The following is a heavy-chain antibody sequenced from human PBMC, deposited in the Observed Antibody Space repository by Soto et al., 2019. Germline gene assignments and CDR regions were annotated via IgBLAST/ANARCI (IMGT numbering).Heavy chain of an antibody. CDR3: ARGAEYQVLSRDYYYGMDV. J-gene: IGHJ6*02. CDR1: GFTLSSYG. V-gene: IGHV3-30*04. CDR2: ISYDGRNK. D-gene: IGHD2-2*01. Sequence: QVQLVESGGGVVQPGRSLRLSCVASGFTLSSYGLHWVRQAPGKGLEWVAVISYDGRNKYYADSVKGRFTISRDNSKKTLYVEMKSLRTEDTAVYYCARGAEYQVLSRDYYYGMDVWGQGTTVAVSS.